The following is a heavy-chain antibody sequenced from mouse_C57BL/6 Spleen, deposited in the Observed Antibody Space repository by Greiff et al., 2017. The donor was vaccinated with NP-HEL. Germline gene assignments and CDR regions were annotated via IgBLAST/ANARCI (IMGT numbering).Heavy chain of an antibody. CDR3: ARDRGYYYGSSYGYFDV. D-gene: IGHD1-1*01. J-gene: IGHJ1*03. CDR1: GFTFSSYA. CDR2: ISDGGSYT. Sequence: QLVESGGGLVKPGGSLKLSCAASGFTFSSYAMSWVRQTPEKRLEWVATISDGGSYTYYPDNVKGRFTISRDNAKNNLYLQMSHLKSEDTAMYYCARDRGYYYGSSYGYFDVWGTGTTVTVSS. V-gene: IGHV5-4*01.